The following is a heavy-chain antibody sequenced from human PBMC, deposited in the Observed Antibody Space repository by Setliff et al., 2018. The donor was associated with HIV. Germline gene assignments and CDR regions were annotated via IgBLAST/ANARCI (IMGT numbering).Heavy chain of an antibody. J-gene: IGHJ5*02. CDR2: SNTNTGNP. CDR3: ARCCNGGNCYHGSGWFDP. CDR1: GYSLTSYS. V-gene: IGHV7-4-1*02. Sequence: ASVKVSCKASGYSLTSYSINWVRQAPGQGLEWMGYSNTNTGNPTYAQGFTGRFVFSLDTSVSTAYLQISSLKAEDTAMYYCARCCNGGNCYHGSGWFDPWGQGTLVTVSS. D-gene: IGHD2-15*01.